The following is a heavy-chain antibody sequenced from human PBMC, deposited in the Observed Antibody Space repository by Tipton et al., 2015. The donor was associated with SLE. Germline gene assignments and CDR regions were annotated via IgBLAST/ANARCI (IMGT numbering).Heavy chain of an antibody. Sequence: TLSLTCAVSGYSISSGYYWGWIRQPPGKGLEWIGEINHSGSTNYNPSLKSRVTISVDTSKNQFSLKLSSVTAADTAVYYCASPVDTAMVDDAFDIWGQGTMVTVSS. CDR1: GYSISSGYY. J-gene: IGHJ3*02. D-gene: IGHD5-18*01. CDR2: INHSGST. V-gene: IGHV4-38-2*01. CDR3: ASPVDTAMVDDAFDI.